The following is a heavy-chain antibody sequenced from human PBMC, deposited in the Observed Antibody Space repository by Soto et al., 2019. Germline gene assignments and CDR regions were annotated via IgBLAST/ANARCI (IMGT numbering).Heavy chain of an antibody. J-gene: IGHJ5*02. CDR2: IIPLSGTP. CDR3: TRGIQLWS. D-gene: IGHD5-18*01. Sequence: QVQLVQSGAEVKKPGSSVKVSCKASGGTFSNYALTWVRQAPGQGLEWMGGIIPLSGTPNYAQKFQGRVTMTADKTTAPGYMELSRPRSEDPAVYYCTRGIQLWSWGQGTLVTVSS. V-gene: IGHV1-69*06. CDR1: GGTFSNYA.